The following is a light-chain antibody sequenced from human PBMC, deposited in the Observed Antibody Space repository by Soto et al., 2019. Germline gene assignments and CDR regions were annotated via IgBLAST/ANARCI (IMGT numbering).Light chain of an antibody. CDR1: TGAVTSGHY. J-gene: IGLJ3*02. V-gene: IGLV7-46*01. CDR2: DTS. CDR3: LLSYSGVWV. Sequence: QAVVTQEPSLTVSPGGTVTLTCASSTGAVTSGHYPYWFQQKPGQAPRTLIYDTSSKHSWTPARLSGSLLGGKVALTLSGAQPEDEADYYCLLSYSGVWVFGGGTKLTVL.